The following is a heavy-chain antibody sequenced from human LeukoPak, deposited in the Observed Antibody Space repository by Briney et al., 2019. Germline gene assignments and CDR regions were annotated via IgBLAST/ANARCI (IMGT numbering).Heavy chain of an antibody. Sequence: SETLSLTCTVSGGSISSYYWSWIRQPPGKGLEWIGEINHSGSTNYNPSLKSRVTISVDTSKNQFSLKLSSVTAADTAVYYCARVGADCGYSGYGFCYYYMDVWGKGTTVTVSS. CDR2: INHSGST. D-gene: IGHD5-12*01. V-gene: IGHV4-34*01. J-gene: IGHJ6*03. CDR1: GGSISSYY. CDR3: ARVGADCGYSGYGFCYYYMDV.